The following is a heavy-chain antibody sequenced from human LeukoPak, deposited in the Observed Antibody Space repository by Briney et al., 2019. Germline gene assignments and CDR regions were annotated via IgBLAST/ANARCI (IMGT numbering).Heavy chain of an antibody. CDR1: GFTFSNFG. CDR2: ISYDGKVT. J-gene: IGHJ4*02. Sequence: GGSLRLSCAASGFTFSNFGMHWVRRAPGKGLEWMAVISYDGKVTYYADSVKGRFTISRDNSKNTLYLQMTSLRGEDTALYYCAKERDYRVSTSCDYWGQGTQVTVSS. D-gene: IGHD3-10*01. V-gene: IGHV3-30*18. CDR3: AKERDYRVSTSCDY.